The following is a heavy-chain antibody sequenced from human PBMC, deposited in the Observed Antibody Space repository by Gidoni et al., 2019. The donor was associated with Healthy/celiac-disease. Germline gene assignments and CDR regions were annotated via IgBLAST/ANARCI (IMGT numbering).Heavy chain of an antibody. CDR1: GFTFRSYG. CDR3: AKDLVGYGTTYYYDSSGLRIDY. J-gene: IGHJ4*02. CDR2: ISYDGSNK. D-gene: IGHD3-22*01. Sequence: GFTFRSYGMHWVRQAPGKGLEWVAVISYDGSNKYYADSVKGRFTISRDNSKNTLYLQMNSLRAEDTAVYYCAKDLVGYGTTYYYDSSGLRIDYWGQGTLVTVSS. V-gene: IGHV3-30*18.